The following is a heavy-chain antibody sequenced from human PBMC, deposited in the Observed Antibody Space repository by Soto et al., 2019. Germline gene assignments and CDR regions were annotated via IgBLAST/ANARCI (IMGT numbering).Heavy chain of an antibody. V-gene: IGHV1-69*04. CDR1: GGTFSSYA. CDR3: ARGQSGNYYDDYFDY. CDR2: ITPILGTA. Sequence: ASVKVSCKASGGTFSSYAISWVRQAPGQGPEWMGSITPILGTANYAQKFQDRVTLTADKSTSTAYMKLSSLRSEDTAVYYCARGQSGNYYDDYFDYWGQGTLGTV. D-gene: IGHD1-26*01. J-gene: IGHJ4*02.